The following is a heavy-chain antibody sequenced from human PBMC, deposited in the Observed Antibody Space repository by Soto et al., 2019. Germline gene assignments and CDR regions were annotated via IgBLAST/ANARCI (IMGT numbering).Heavy chain of an antibody. CDR2: ISYDSINK. CDR3: AKTNPGGRCSGICYPDY. V-gene: IGHV3-30*18. CDR1: GFTFSTYA. Sequence: QVHLVESGGGVVQPGQSLRLSCEASGFTFSTYAMHWLRQAPGKGLERVAIISYDSINKFYADSVKGRFTISRDNSKNTLYLQMNSLRPEDTAVYYCAKTNPGGRCSGICYPDYWGQGTLVTVSS. D-gene: IGHD2-15*01. J-gene: IGHJ4*02.